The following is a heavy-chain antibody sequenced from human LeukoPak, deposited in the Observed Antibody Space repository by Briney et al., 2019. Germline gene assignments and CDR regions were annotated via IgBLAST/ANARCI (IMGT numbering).Heavy chain of an antibody. J-gene: IGHJ4*02. Sequence: AGGSLRLSCAASGSTFSTYGMHWVRQAPGKGLEWVAVIWYDGSNKYYADSVKGRFTISRDNTKNTLYLQMNSLRAEDTAMYYCARDFTLYGSFSWFDNWGQGTLVTVSS. CDR2: IWYDGSNK. CDR3: ARDFTLYGSFSWFDN. CDR1: GSTFSTYG. D-gene: IGHD6-6*01. V-gene: IGHV3-33*01.